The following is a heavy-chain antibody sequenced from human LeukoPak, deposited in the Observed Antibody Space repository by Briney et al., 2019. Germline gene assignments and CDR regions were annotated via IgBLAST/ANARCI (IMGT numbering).Heavy chain of an antibody. D-gene: IGHD4-11*01. Sequence: SETLSLTCTVSGGSISSGGYYWSWIRQHPGKGLEWIGYIYYSGSTYYNPSLKSRVTISVDTSKNQFSLKLSSVTAADTAVYYCARAPIYRNFGGFAPWGQETLVTVSS. J-gene: IGHJ5*02. CDR3: ARAPIYRNFGGFAP. V-gene: IGHV4-31*03. CDR2: IYYSGST. CDR1: GGSISSGGYY.